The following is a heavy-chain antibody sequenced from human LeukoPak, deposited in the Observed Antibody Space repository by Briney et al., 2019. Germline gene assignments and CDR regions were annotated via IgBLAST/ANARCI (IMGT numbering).Heavy chain of an antibody. V-gene: IGHV3-48*01. CDR3: ASYPHRSGVPAGY. J-gene: IGHJ4*02. D-gene: IGHD3-10*01. Sequence: GGSLRLSCAASGFTFSSYSMNWVRQAPGKGLEWVSYISSSSSTIYYADSVKGRFTISRDNAKNSLYLQMNSLRAEDTAVYYCASYPHRSGVPAGYWGQGTLVTVSS. CDR2: ISSSSSTI. CDR1: GFTFSSYS.